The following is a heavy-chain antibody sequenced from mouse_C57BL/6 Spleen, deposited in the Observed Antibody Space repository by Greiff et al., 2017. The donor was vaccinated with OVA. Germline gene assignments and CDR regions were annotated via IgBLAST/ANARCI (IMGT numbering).Heavy chain of an antibody. CDR1: GYTFTSYW. J-gene: IGHJ2*01. CDR2: IDPSDSYT. D-gene: IGHD2-4*01. CDR3: ARPMIRDYCDY. V-gene: IGHV1-50*01. Sequence: VQLQQPGAELVKPGASVKLSCKASGYTFTSYWMQWVKQRPGQGLEWIGEIDPSDSYTNYNQKFKGKATLTVDTSSSTAYMQLSSLTSEDSAVYYCARPMIRDYCDYWGQGTTLTVSS.